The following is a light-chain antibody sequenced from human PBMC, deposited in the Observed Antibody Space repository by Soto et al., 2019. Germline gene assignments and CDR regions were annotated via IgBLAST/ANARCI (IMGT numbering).Light chain of an antibody. CDR1: SSDIGAYNY. V-gene: IGLV2-14*01. Sequence: QLVLTQPASVSGSPGQSITISCTGSSSDIGAYNYVSWSQQHPGKAPKLMIYDVTNRPSGLSNRFSGSKSGSTASLTISGLQAEDEADYYCSSDTSSRIRVFGGGTKLTVL. CDR3: SSDTSSRIRV. CDR2: DVT. J-gene: IGLJ3*02.